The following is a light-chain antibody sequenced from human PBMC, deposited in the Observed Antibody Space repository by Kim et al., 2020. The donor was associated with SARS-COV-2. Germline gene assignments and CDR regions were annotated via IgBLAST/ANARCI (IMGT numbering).Light chain of an antibody. CDR2: GKN. Sequence: ALGQTVRIKCQGDSLRSYYASCYQQKPGQAPVLVIYGKNNRPSGIPDRFSGSSAGNTASLTITGAQAEDEADYYCNSRDSSGNRVVFGGGTQLTVL. CDR1: SLRSYY. J-gene: IGLJ2*01. CDR3: NSRDSSGNRVV. V-gene: IGLV3-19*01.